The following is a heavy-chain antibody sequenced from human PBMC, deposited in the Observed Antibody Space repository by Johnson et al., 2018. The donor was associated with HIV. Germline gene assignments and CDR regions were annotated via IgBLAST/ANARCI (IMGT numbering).Heavy chain of an antibody. V-gene: IGHV3-30*02. CDR2: IRYDGSNK. D-gene: IGHD3-22*01. CDR3: AKPYYDSSGLDDAFDI. CDR1: GFTFSSYG. J-gene: IGHJ3*02. Sequence: QLVESGGGVVQPGGSLRLSCAASGFTFSSYGMHWVRQAPGKGLEWVAFIRYDGSNKYYADSVKGRFTISRDNSKNTLYLQMNSLRAEDTAVYYCAKPYYDSSGLDDAFDIWGQGTMVTVSS.